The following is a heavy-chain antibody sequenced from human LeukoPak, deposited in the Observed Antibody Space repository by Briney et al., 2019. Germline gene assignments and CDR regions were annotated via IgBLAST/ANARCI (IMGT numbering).Heavy chain of an antibody. V-gene: IGHV1-2*02. Sequence: ASVKVSCKTSGYTFTNYYMHWVRQAPGQGLEWMGWFNPNSGATNYAQNFQGRVTMTRDTSITTAYIELIGLRSGDTAVYYCAREGREVGPHKLAGFDYWGQGTLVTVSS. CDR1: GYTFTNYY. CDR2: FNPNSGAT. J-gene: IGHJ4*02. D-gene: IGHD1-1*01. CDR3: AREGREVGPHKLAGFDY.